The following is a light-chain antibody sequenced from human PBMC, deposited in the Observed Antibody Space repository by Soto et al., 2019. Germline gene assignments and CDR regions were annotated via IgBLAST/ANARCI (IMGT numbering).Light chain of an antibody. J-gene: IGLJ1*01. V-gene: IGLV2-14*01. CDR3: SSYTSNSTRV. CDR2: EVS. CDR1: SSDVGGYNF. Sequence: QSVLTQPASVSGSPGQSIIISCTGSSSDVGGYNFVSWYQQHPGKAPKLMIYEVSNRPSGVSNRFSGSKSGNTASLSISGAQAEDEDEYYCSSYTSNSTRVFGTGTKLTVL.